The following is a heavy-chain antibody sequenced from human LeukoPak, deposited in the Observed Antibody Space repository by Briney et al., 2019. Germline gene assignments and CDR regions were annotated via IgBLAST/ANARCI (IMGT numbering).Heavy chain of an antibody. CDR2: VYPGDSTA. D-gene: IGHD5-12*01. J-gene: IGHJ5*02. CDR3: ARLGYSGYDYRNNWFDP. V-gene: IGHV5-51*01. Sequence: GESLKISCKGSGYSFANYGIGWVRQMPGKGLEWMGIVYPGDSTARYSPSFQGQVTVSADESISTAYLQWSSLKASDTAMYYCARLGYSGYDYRNNWFDPWGQGTLVTVSS. CDR1: GYSFANYG.